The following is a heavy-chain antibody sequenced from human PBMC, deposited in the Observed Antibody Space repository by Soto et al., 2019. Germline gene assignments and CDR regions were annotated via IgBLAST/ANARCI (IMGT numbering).Heavy chain of an antibody. D-gene: IGHD5-12*01. V-gene: IGHV3-30*18. CDR1: GFTFSNYG. J-gene: IGHJ6*02. CDR3: AKAPSRYSGYYYYGMGV. CDR2: ISYDGSNK. Sequence: QVQLVESGGGVVQPGRSLRLSCAASGFTFSNYGMHWVRQAPGKGLEWVAVISYDGSNKYYADSVKGRFTISRDNSKNTLYLQMNSLRAEDTAVYYCAKAPSRYSGYYYYGMGVWGQGTTVTVSS.